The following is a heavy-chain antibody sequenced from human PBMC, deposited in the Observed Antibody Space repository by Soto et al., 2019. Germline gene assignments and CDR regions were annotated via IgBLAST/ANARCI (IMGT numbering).Heavy chain of an antibody. D-gene: IGHD6-13*01. V-gene: IGHV4-59*01. J-gene: IGHJ5*02. Sequence: LSLTCTVSGGSISSNYWTWIRQPPGKGLEWIGYVYNSGSTNYNPSLKSRVTISEDTSKSQFSLKVNSMTAADTAVYYCARYRREAVAGYTLDSWGQGILVTVSS. CDR3: ARYRREAVAGYTLDS. CDR2: VYNSGST. CDR1: GGSISSNY.